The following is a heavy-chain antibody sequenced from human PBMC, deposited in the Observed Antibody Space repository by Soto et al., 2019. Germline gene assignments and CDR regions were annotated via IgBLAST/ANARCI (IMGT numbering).Heavy chain of an antibody. V-gene: IGHV1-69*06. CDR2: IIPIFGTA. CDR3: ARIAGPSHYYYGMDV. Sequence: SVKVSCKASGGTFSSYAISWVRQAPGQGLEWMGGIIPIFGTANYAQKFQGRVTITADKSTGTAYMELSSLRSEDTAVYYCARIAGPSHYYYGMDVWGQGTTVTVSS. J-gene: IGHJ6*02. D-gene: IGHD6-13*01. CDR1: GGTFSSYA.